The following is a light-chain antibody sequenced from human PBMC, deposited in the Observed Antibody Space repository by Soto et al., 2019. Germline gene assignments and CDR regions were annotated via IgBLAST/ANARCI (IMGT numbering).Light chain of an antibody. Sequence: IVLTLSPCNVSLSAGERATLSCRASQSVSSNYLAWYQHIPGQAPRLLISGASTRAPGIPARFSGFGSGTDFTLTISSLEPEDFAVYYCQHYDTWPLTFGGGTKVDIK. CDR3: QHYDTWPLT. J-gene: IGKJ4*01. CDR2: GAS. CDR1: QSVSSNY. V-gene: IGKV3-20*01.